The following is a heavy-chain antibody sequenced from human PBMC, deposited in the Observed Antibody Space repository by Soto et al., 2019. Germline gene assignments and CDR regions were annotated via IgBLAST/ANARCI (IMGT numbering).Heavy chain of an antibody. CDR2: IYDSGTT. Sequence: SETLSLTCVVSGASIRNYYWSWMRQPPGKALEYIGYIYDSGTTSYNTSLKSRVIISGDMSKNQFSLKLSSVTAADTAVYYCARAPALFYFDYWGQGTLVTVSS. CDR3: ARAPALFYFDY. J-gene: IGHJ4*02. V-gene: IGHV4-59*01. D-gene: IGHD2-15*01. CDR1: GASIRNYY.